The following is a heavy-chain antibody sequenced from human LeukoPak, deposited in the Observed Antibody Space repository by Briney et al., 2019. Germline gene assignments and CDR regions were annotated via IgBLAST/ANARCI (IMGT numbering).Heavy chain of an antibody. J-gene: IGHJ4*02. CDR2: IYYSGNT. CDR1: GGSISNYY. Sequence: SETLSLTWTVSGGSISNYYWSWVRQPPGKGLEWIGYIYYSGNTNYNPSLKSRVTISVDTSRSQFSLKLSSVTAADTAVYYCARGFITAAVGNGFGYWGQGTLVTVSS. D-gene: IGHD6-19*01. V-gene: IGHV4-59*01. CDR3: ARGFITAAVGNGFGY.